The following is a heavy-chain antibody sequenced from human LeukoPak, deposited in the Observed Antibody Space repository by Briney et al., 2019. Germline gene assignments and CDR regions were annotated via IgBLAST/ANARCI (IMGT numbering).Heavy chain of an antibody. D-gene: IGHD2-21*01. V-gene: IGHV3-21*01. CDR3: AKGLFGDYFDY. CDR2: ISSSRSYI. J-gene: IGHJ4*02. CDR1: GFTFSSYS. Sequence: PGGSLRLSCAASGFTFSSYSMNWVRQAPGKGLEWVSFISSSRSYIYSADSVKGRFTISRDNSKNTLYLQMNSLRAEDTAVYYCAKGLFGDYFDYRGQGTLVTVSS.